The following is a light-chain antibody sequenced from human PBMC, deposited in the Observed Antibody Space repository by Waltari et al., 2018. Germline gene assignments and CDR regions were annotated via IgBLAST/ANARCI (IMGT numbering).Light chain of an antibody. CDR2: DVS. CDR1: SSDVGGYNY. CDR3: SSYTSSSTLGV. V-gene: IGLV2-14*01. J-gene: IGLJ2*01. Sequence: QSALTQPASVSGSPGQSITISCTGTSSDVGGYNYVSWYQQHPGKAPKLKIYDVSKRPSGVSNRFSGPKSGNTASLTLSGLQAEDETDYYCSSYTSSSTLGVFGGGTKLTVL.